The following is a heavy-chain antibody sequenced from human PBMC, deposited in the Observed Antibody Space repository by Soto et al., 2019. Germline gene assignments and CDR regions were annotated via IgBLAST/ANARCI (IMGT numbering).Heavy chain of an antibody. CDR1: GGSISSYY. J-gene: IGHJ4*02. CDR2: IYYSGNT. V-gene: IGHV4-59*01. CDR3: ARGPYGSGSYLDY. Sequence: LSLTCTVSGGSISSYYWSWIRQPPGKGLEWIGYIYYSGNTNYNPSLKSRVTTSVDTSKNQFSLKLSSVTAADTAVYYCARGPYGSGSYLDYWGQGTLVTVSS. D-gene: IGHD3-10*01.